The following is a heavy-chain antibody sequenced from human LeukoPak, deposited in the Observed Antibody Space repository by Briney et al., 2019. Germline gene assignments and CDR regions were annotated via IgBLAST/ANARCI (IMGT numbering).Heavy chain of an antibody. Sequence: GGSLRLSCAASGFAFSDYWMSWVRQAPGKGLEWVANIKQDGSEKYYVDSVKGRFTISRGNAKNSLYLQMNSLRAEDTAVYYCARDPGGGYSGYDFPYYFDYWGQGTLVTVSS. D-gene: IGHD5-12*01. CDR2: IKQDGSEK. V-gene: IGHV3-7*01. CDR1: GFAFSDYW. CDR3: ARDPGGGYSGYDFPYYFDY. J-gene: IGHJ4*02.